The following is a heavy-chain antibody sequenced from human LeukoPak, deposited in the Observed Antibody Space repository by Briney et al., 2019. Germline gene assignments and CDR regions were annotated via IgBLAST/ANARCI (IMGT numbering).Heavy chain of an antibody. CDR1: GFTFSSYA. Sequence: PGGSLRLSCAASGFTFSSYAMHWVRQAPGKGLEWVALIPYDGSNKYYADSVKGRFTISRDNAKNSLYLQMNSLRAEDTAVYYCARGRSRGFDYWGQGTLVTVSS. V-gene: IGHV3-30*04. CDR2: IPYDGSNK. J-gene: IGHJ4*02. CDR3: ARGRSRGFDY. D-gene: IGHD3-10*01.